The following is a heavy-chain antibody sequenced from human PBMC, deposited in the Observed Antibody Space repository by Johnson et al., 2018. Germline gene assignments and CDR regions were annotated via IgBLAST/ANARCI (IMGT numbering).Heavy chain of an antibody. D-gene: IGHD2-2*01. CDR3: TREGIVVVPAAIGRTFDI. J-gene: IGHJ3*02. CDR1: GFTFGDYV. CDR2: LRSKPYGGTI. V-gene: IGHV3-49*05. Sequence: EVQLVESGGGLVKXGRSLRLSCTASGFTFGDYVMSWFRQAPGKGLEWVGLLRSKPYGGTIEYAASVKGRFTISRDDSKNIAYLQMKSLKTEDTTVYYCTREGIVVVPAAIGRTFDIWGQGTMVTVSS.